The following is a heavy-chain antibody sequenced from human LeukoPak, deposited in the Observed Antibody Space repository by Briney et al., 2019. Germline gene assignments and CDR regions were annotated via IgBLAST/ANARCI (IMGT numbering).Heavy chain of an antibody. CDR3: ARDAFSYYYYYMDV. CDR2: IKQDGSEK. V-gene: IGHV3-7*01. J-gene: IGHJ6*03. Sequence: PGGSLRLSCATSGFTFSSYWMNWVRQAPGKGLEWVANIKQDGSEKHYVDSVKGRFTISRDNAKNSLYLQMNSLRAEDTAAYYCARDAFSYYYYYMDVWGKGTTVTVSS. CDR1: GFTFSSYW.